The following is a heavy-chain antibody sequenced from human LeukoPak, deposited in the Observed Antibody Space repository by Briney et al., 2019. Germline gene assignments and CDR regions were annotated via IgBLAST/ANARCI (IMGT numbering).Heavy chain of an antibody. CDR3: AKDDSSGYWADAFDI. Sequence: PGGSLRLSCAASGFTFSSYAMSWVRQAPGKGLEWVSAISGSGGSTYYADSVKGRSTISRDNSKNTLYLQMNSLRAEDTAVYYCAKDDSSGYWADAFDIWGQGTMVTVSS. D-gene: IGHD3-22*01. CDR2: ISGSGGST. J-gene: IGHJ3*02. CDR1: GFTFSSYA. V-gene: IGHV3-23*01.